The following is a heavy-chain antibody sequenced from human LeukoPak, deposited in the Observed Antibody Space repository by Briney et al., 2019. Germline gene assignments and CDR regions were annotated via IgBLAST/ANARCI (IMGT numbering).Heavy chain of an antibody. CDR3: AKTKDDNSGYYDY. V-gene: IGHV3-23*01. CDR2: ISGSGGNT. J-gene: IGHJ4*02. CDR1: GFTFSSYA. D-gene: IGHD3-22*01. Sequence: GGSLRLSCVASGFTFSSYAMSWVRQAPGKGLEWVSAISGSGGNTYYADSVKGRFTISRDNSKNTLYLQMNSLRAEDTAVYYCAKTKDDNSGYYDYWGQGTLVTVSS.